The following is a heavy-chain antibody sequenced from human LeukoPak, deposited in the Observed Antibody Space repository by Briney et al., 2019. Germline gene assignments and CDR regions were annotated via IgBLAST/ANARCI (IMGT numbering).Heavy chain of an antibody. CDR2: ISGDGGST. V-gene: IGHV3-43*02. D-gene: IGHD3-3*01. J-gene: IGHJ5*02. CDR1: GFTFNDFA. CDR3: AKDVGVLWSSYYTHRFYP. Sequence: GGSLRLSCAASGFTFNDFAIHWVRQAPGKGLEWVSLISGDGGSTYYADSVKGRFTISRDNSKNSLYLQMNSLRTEDTALYYCAKDVGVLWSSYYTHRFYPWGQGTLVTVSS.